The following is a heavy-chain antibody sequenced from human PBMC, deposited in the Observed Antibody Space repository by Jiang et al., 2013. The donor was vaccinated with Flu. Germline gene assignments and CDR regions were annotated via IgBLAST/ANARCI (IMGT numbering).Heavy chain of an antibody. CDR2: IYYSGST. D-gene: IGHD6-19*01. CDR1: GGSISSSSYY. V-gene: IGHV4-39*01. Sequence: SETLSLTCTVSGGSISSSSYYWGWIRQPPGKGLEWIGSIYYSGSTYYNPSLKSRVTISVDTSKNQFSLKLSSVTAADTAVYYCARLIAVAGLYWGQGTLVTVSS. J-gene: IGHJ4*02. CDR3: ARLIAVAGLY.